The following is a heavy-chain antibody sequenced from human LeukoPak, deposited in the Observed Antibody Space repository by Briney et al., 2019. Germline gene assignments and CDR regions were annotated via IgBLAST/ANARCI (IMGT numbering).Heavy chain of an antibody. CDR2: IWYDGSHK. D-gene: IGHD3-9*01. Sequence: GTSLRLSCAASGFTFSSYGMHSVRQAPGNGLEWVGLIWYDGSHKYYTDYVKGRFTISRDNSEKTLYLQMNSLRAEDTAVYYCAKTILTGYWYYFDYWGQGTLVSVSS. J-gene: IGHJ4*02. CDR3: AKTILTGYWYYFDY. CDR1: GFTFSSYG. V-gene: IGHV3-33*06.